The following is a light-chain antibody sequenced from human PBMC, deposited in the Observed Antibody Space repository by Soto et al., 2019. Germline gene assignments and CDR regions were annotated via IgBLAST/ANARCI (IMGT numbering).Light chain of an antibody. V-gene: IGLV1-44*01. CDR2: SSN. Sequence: QSALTQPPSASGTPGQRVTISCSGSSSNIGSNTVNWYQQLPGTAPKLLIYSSNQRPSGVPDRFSGSKSGTSASLAISGLQSEDEADYYCAAWDDSLNGYVFGTGNKVTVL. CDR3: AAWDDSLNGYV. J-gene: IGLJ1*01. CDR1: SSNIGSNT.